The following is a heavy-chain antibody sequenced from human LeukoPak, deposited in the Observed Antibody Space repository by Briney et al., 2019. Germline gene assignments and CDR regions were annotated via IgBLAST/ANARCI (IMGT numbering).Heavy chain of an antibody. CDR1: GFTFSTYT. J-gene: IGHJ4*02. V-gene: IGHV3-48*04. Sequence: GGSLRLSCAASGFTFSTYTMNWVRQAPGKGLEWVSYIRSTGSTIYYADSVKGRFTISRDNAKNTLYLQMNSLRAEDTAVYYCAREDAEAYYFDYWGQGTLVTVSS. CDR3: AREDAEAYYFDY. CDR2: IRSTGSTI.